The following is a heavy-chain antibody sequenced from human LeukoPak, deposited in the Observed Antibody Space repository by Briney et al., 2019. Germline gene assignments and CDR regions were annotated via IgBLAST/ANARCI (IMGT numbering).Heavy chain of an antibody. CDR1: GFTFSSYG. CDR2: ISYDGSNK. V-gene: IGHV3-30*18. J-gene: IGHJ4*02. Sequence: GRSLRLSCAASGFTFSSYGMHWVRQAPGKGLEWVAVISYDGSNKYYADSVKGRFTISRDNSKNTLYLQMNSLRAEDTAVYYCAKGGRWELPTEFDYWGQGTLVTVSS. CDR3: AKGGRWELPTEFDY. D-gene: IGHD1-26*01.